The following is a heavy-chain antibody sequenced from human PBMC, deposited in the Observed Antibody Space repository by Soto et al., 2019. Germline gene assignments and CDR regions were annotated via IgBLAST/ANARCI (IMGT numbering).Heavy chain of an antibody. CDR2: INAGNGNT. Sequence: GASVKVSCKASGYTFMSSAMHWVRQAPGQRPEWMGWINAGNGNTKYSQKFQSRVTITRDTSASTAYMEMSSLSSEDTAVYYCARGYCINGVCAVSMYPDYWGQGTLVTVSS. J-gene: IGHJ4*02. D-gene: IGHD2-8*01. CDR1: GYTFMSSA. V-gene: IGHV1-3*01. CDR3: ARGYCINGVCAVSMYPDY.